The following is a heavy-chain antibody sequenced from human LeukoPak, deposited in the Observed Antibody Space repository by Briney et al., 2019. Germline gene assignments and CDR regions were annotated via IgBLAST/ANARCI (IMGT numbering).Heavy chain of an antibody. Sequence: SETLSLTCDVNGEFFSAYYWSWIRQPPGKGLEWIGDINHSGTTKYNPSLKSRVTILIDTSKSHFSLKVNSVTAADTAVYYCARLPLGAFGEVLSFDLWGQGTVVTVSS. CDR1: GEFFSAYY. D-gene: IGHD3-10*01. CDR3: ARLPLGAFGEVLSFDL. CDR2: INHSGTT. J-gene: IGHJ4*02. V-gene: IGHV4-34*01.